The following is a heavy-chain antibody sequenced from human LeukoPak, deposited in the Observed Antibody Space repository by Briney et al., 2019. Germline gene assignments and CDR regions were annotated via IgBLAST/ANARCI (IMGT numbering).Heavy chain of an antibody. CDR1: GYSFTSYW. CDR2: IYPGGSDT. D-gene: IGHD6-13*01. V-gene: IGHV5-51*01. CDR3: ARHHSSSWSPFDY. J-gene: IGHJ4*02. Sequence: GESPKISCKGSGYSFTSYWIGWVRQMPGKGLEWMGIIYPGGSDTRYSPSFQGQVTISADKSISTAYLQWSSLKASDTAMYYCARHHSSSWSPFDYWGQGTLVTVSS.